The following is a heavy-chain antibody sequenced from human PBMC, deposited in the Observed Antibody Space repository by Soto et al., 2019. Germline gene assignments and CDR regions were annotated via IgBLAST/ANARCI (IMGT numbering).Heavy chain of an antibody. Sequence: GGSLRLSCAASGFTFSSYAMHWVRQAPGKGLEWVAVISYDGSNKYYADSVKGGFTFSRDNSKNTLYLQMNSLRAEDTAVYYCARDLYYDSSGYYLGDNYGMDVWGQGTTVTVSS. CDR1: GFTFSSYA. J-gene: IGHJ6*02. V-gene: IGHV3-30-3*01. CDR2: ISYDGSNK. D-gene: IGHD3-22*01. CDR3: ARDLYYDSSGYYLGDNYGMDV.